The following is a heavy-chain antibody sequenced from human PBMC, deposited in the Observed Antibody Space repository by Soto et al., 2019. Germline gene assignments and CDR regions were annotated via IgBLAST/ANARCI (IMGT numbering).Heavy chain of an antibody. CDR2: INHSGST. Sequence: QVQLQQWGAGLLKPSETLSLTCAVYGGSFSGYYWSWIRQPPGKGREWIGEINHSGSTNYNPSLQSRVTISVDTSKNQFSLKLSSVTAADTAVYYCARGPPLLLWFGGTYFDYWGQGTLVTVSS. V-gene: IGHV4-34*01. J-gene: IGHJ4*02. D-gene: IGHD3-10*01. CDR1: GGSFSGYY. CDR3: ARGPPLLLWFGGTYFDY.